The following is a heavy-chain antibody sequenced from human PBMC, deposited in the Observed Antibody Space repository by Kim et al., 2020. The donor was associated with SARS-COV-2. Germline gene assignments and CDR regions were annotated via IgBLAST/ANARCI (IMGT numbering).Heavy chain of an antibody. CDR1: GYTFTSYT. CDR2: ISAYNGNT. Sequence: ASVKVSCEASGYTFTSYTISWVRQAPGQGLEWMGWISAYNGNTNYAQKLQGRVTMTTDTSTSTAYMELRSLRSDDTAVYYCARVAAAAYVDYWGQGTLVTVSS. V-gene: IGHV1-18*01. J-gene: IGHJ4*02. CDR3: ARVAAAAYVDY. D-gene: IGHD6-13*01.